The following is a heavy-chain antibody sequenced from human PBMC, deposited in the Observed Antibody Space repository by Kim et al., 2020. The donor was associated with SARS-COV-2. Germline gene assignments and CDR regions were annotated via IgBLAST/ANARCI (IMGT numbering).Heavy chain of an antibody. CDR1: GYTFTGYY. CDR3: ARVGYSRAYYYYYGMDV. Sequence: ASVKVSCKASGYTFTGYYMHWVRQAPGQGLEWMGWINPNSGGTNYAQKFQGRVTMTRDTSISTAYMELSRLRSDDTAVYYCARVGYSRAYYYYYGMDVWGQGTTVTVSS. V-gene: IGHV1-2*02. D-gene: IGHD6-13*01. CDR2: INPNSGGT. J-gene: IGHJ6*02.